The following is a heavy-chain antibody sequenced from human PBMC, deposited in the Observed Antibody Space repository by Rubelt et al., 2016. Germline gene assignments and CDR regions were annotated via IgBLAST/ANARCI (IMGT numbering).Heavy chain of an antibody. CDR2: INPSAGST. V-gene: IGHV1-46*01. D-gene: IGHD4-23*01. CDR1: GYTFTSYY. CDR3: ARGRAVKLADSGGNDY. Sequence: QVQLVQSGAEVKKPGASVKVSCKASGYTFTSYYMHWVRQAPGQGLEWMGIINPSAGSTSYAQKFQGRVTMTRDTSTSTVYMELSSLRSEDTAVYYCARGRAVKLADSGGNDYWGQGTLVTVSS. J-gene: IGHJ4*02.